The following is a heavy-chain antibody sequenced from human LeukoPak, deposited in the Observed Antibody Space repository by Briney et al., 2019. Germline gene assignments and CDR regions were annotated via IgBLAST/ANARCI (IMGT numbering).Heavy chain of an antibody. D-gene: IGHD3-9*01. J-gene: IGHJ4*02. V-gene: IGHV4-30-4*01. CDR2: IYYSGST. CDR3: ASTNYDILTGYYHPCYFDY. CDR1: GGSISSGDYY. Sequence: PSQTLSLTCTVSGGSISSGDYYWSWIRQPPGKGLEWIGYIYYSGSTYYNPSLKSRVTISVDTSKNQFSPKLSSVTAADTAVYYCASTNYDILTGYYHPCYFDYWGQGTLVTVSS.